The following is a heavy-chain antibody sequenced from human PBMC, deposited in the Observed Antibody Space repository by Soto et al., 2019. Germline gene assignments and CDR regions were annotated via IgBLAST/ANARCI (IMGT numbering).Heavy chain of an antibody. CDR3: AKKADRTGYSHFDS. V-gene: IGHV3-23*01. CDR1: GFTFSSYA. CDR2: ISGSGDST. D-gene: IGHD3-22*01. J-gene: IGHJ4*02. Sequence: EVQLLESGGGLVQPGGSLRLSCAASGFTFSSYAMSWVRQAPGKGLEWVSDISGSGDSTYYADSVNGRFTISRDNSKNALHLQMNSLRADDTAVYYCAKKADRTGYSHFDSWGQGTLVTVSS.